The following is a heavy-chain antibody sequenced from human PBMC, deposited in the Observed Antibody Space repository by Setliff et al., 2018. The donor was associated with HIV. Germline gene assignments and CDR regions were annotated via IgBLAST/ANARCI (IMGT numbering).Heavy chain of an antibody. J-gene: IGHJ4*02. V-gene: IGHV4-38-2*01. D-gene: IGHD5-12*01. CDR1: GYSISSGYY. Sequence: SETLSLTCAVSGYSISSGYYWGWIRRPPGKGLEWIGSIYHSGSTYYNPSLKSRVTISVDTSRNQFSLKLSSVTAADTAVYYCARMYSGYDWSPAGARTRYFDYWGQGTLVTVSS. CDR3: ARMYSGYDWSPAGARTRYFDY. CDR2: IYHSGST.